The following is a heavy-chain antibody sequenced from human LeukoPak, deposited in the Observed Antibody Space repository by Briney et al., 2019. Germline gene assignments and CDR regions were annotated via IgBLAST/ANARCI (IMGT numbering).Heavy chain of an antibody. Sequence: SETLSLTCTVSGGSISSYYWSWIRQPAGKGLEWIGRIYTRGSPNYNPSLKSRVTMSVGTSKNQFSLKLSSVTAADTAVYYCARDHGDYDFGYWGQGTLVTVSS. V-gene: IGHV4-4*07. CDR3: ARDHGDYDFGY. D-gene: IGHD4-17*01. J-gene: IGHJ4*02. CDR2: IYTRGSP. CDR1: GGSISSYY.